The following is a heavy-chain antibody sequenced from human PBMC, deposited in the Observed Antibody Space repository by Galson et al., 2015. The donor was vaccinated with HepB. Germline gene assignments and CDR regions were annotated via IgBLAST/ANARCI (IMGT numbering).Heavy chain of an antibody. J-gene: IGHJ4*02. V-gene: IGHV3-15*07. CDR1: GFTFSNAW. CDR2: IKSKTDGGTT. D-gene: IGHD2-2*02. CDR3: TTGGGLYCSSTSCYTSIDY. Sequence: SLRLSCAASGFTFSNAWMNWVRQAPGKGLEWVGRIKSKTDGGTTDYAAPVKGRFTISRDDSKNTLYLQMNSLKTEDTAVYYCTTGGGLYCSSTSCYTSIDYWGQGTLVTVSS.